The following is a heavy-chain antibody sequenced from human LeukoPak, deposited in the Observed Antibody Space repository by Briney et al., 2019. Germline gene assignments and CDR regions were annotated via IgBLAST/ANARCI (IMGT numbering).Heavy chain of an antibody. J-gene: IGHJ3*02. D-gene: IGHD3-16*02. CDR3: TTMIFNYEYVWVSYRSPSGYAFDI. V-gene: IGHV3-15*01. CDR1: GFTFSNAW. CDR2: IKSKTDGGTT. Sequence: PGGSLRLSCAASGFTFSNAWMSWVRQAPGKGLEWVGRIKSKTDGGTTDYAAPVKGRFTTSRDDSKNTLYLQMNSLKTEDTAVYYCTTMIFNYEYVWVSYRSPSGYAFDIWGQGTMVTVSS.